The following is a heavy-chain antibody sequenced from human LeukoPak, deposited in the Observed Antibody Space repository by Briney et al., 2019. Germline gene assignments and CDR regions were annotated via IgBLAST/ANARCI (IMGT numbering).Heavy chain of an antibody. CDR1: GFSFSSYG. Sequence: GGSLRLSCAASGFSFSSYGMNWVRQAPGKGLEWVSSISSSSNSIYYADSVKGRFTISRDNAENSVYLQMNSLRAEDTAVYYCARGSRYMDVWGKGTTVTVSS. V-gene: IGHV3-21*01. CDR3: ARGSRYMDV. CDR2: ISSSSNSI. J-gene: IGHJ6*03.